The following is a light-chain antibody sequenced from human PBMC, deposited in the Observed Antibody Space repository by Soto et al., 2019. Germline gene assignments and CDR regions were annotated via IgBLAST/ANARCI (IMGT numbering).Light chain of an antibody. CDR2: AAS. Sequence: DIQMTQSPSSLSASVGDRVTITCRASQSISNYLNWYQQKPGKAPKLLIYAASSMQSGVPSRFSDSGSETDFTLTISSLQPDDSTTYYGQQSFSPLWTFGQGTKVEV. J-gene: IGKJ1*01. V-gene: IGKV1-39*01. CDR3: QQSFSPLWT. CDR1: QSISNY.